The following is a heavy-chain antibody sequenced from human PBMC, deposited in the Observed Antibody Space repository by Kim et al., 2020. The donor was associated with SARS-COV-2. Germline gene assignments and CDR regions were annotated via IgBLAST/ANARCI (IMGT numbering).Heavy chain of an antibody. D-gene: IGHD6-13*01. CDR3: AKMYCAAGACVSSYYFDY. V-gene: IGHV3-30*18. CDR1: GFTFSDYG. CDR2: ISDDGSDK. J-gene: IGHJ4*02. Sequence: GGSLRLSCAASGFTFSDYGMHWVRQAPGKGLEWVAIISDDGSDKHYADSLKGRFTISRDNSKNTLYLQMNSLRAEDTALYYCAKMYCAAGACVSSYYFDYWGQGTLVTVSS.